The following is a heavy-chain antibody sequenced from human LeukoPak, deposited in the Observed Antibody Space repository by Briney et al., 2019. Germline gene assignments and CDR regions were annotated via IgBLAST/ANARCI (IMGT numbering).Heavy chain of an antibody. CDR1: GASTSSGLYY. CDR3: ARAGWRYDSSGYYYDYYYYMDV. Sequence: SETLSLTCTVSGASTSSGLYYWNWFRQPAGKGLEYIGRIYNSGSTNYNPSLKSRVTISVDTPKNQFSLKLSSVTAADTAVYYCARAGWRYDSSGYYYDYYYYMDVWGKGTTVTISS. CDR2: IYNSGST. D-gene: IGHD3-22*01. V-gene: IGHV4-61*10. J-gene: IGHJ6*03.